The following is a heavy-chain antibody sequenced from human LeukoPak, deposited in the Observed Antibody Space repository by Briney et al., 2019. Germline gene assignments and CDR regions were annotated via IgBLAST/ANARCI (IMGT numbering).Heavy chain of an antibody. CDR3: ARRGIAAAGGDFDY. D-gene: IGHD6-13*01. CDR2: IYYGGST. J-gene: IGHJ4*02. V-gene: IGHV4-59*08. Sequence: SETLSLTCSVSGGSISSYYWSWVRQPPGKGLEWIGYIYYGGSTNFNPSLKSRVTISVDTSKNQFSLKLSSVTAADTAVYYCARRGIAAAGGDFDYWGQGTLVTVSS. CDR1: GGSISSYY.